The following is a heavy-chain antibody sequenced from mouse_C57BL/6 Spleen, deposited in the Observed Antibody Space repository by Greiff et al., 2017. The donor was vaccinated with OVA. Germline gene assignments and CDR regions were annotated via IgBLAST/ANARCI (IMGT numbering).Heavy chain of an antibody. D-gene: IGHD2-3*01. J-gene: IGHJ2*01. CDR2: IYPGSGNT. V-gene: IGHV1-76*01. Sequence: QVQLQQSGAELVRPGASVKLSCKASGYTFTDYYINWVKQRPGQGLEWIARIYPGSGNTYYNEKFKGKATLTAEKSSSTAYMQLSSLTSEDSAVYFCARDVGYYFDYWGQGTTLTVSS. CDR3: ARDVGYYFDY. CDR1: GYTFTDYY.